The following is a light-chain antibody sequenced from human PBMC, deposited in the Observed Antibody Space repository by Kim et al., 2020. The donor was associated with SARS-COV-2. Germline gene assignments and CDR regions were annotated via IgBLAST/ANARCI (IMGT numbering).Light chain of an antibody. CDR2: QDN. J-gene: IGLJ2*01. V-gene: IGLV3-1*01. Sequence: SYELTQPPSVTVSPGQTATIPCSGDKLGNRYANWYQQKPGQSPVLVIYQDNKRPSGVPDRLSGSNSGNTATLTISGTQAMDEADYYCQAWDSATYVVFGGGTKVTVL. CDR1: KLGNRY. CDR3: QAWDSATYVV.